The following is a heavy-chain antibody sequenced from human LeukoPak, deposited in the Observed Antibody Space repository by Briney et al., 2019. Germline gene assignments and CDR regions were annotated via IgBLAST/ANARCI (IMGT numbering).Heavy chain of an antibody. Sequence: SETLSLTCTVSGGSISSYYWSWIRQPPGKGLEWIGYIYYSGSTNYNPSLKSRVTISVDTSKNQFSLKLSSVTAADTAVYYCARGGWDRYSSSWYYYYYGMDVWGQGTTVTVSS. D-gene: IGHD6-13*01. V-gene: IGHV4-59*12. CDR3: ARGGWDRYSSSWYYYYYGMDV. CDR1: GGSISSYY. J-gene: IGHJ6*02. CDR2: IYYSGST.